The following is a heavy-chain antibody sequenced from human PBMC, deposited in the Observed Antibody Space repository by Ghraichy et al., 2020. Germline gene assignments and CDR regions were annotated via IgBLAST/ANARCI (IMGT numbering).Heavy chain of an antibody. D-gene: IGHD2-21*02. CDR2: ISGSGGST. Sequence: GGSLRLSCAASGFSFSSYAMSWVRQAPGKGLEWVSGISGSGGSTYYADSVKGRFTISRDNSKNTLYLQMNSLRAEDTAVYYCAGAFGGDDHYYYNYGMDVWGQGTTVTVSS. CDR1: GFSFSSYA. J-gene: IGHJ6*02. V-gene: IGHV3-23*01. CDR3: AGAFGGDDHYYYNYGMDV.